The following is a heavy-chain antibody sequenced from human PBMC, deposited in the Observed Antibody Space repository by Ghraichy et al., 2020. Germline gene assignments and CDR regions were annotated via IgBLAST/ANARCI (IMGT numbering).Heavy chain of an antibody. CDR2: IYYSGST. J-gene: IGHJ4*02. D-gene: IGHD6-19*01. CDR3: ARQQWLVQGFEY. Sequence: ESLNISCTVSGGSISWGSYYWGWIRQPPGKGLEWIGSIYYSGSTYYNPSLKSRVTISIDTSKNQFSLKLSSVTAADTAVYYCARQQWLVQGFEYWGQGTLVTVSS. CDR1: GGSISWGSYY. V-gene: IGHV4-39*01.